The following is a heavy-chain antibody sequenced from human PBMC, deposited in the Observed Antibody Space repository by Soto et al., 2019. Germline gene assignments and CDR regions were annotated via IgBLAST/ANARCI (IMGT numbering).Heavy chain of an antibody. Sequence: PSETLSLTCTVSGGSISSSSYYWGWIRQPPGKGLEWIGSIYYSGSTYYNPSLKSRVTISVDTSKNQFSLKLSSVTAADTAVYYCARVRKSSGWYSFDDWGQGTLVTVSS. CDR2: IYYSGST. CDR3: ARVRKSSGWYSFDD. CDR1: GGSISSSSYY. V-gene: IGHV4-39*01. J-gene: IGHJ4*02. D-gene: IGHD6-19*01.